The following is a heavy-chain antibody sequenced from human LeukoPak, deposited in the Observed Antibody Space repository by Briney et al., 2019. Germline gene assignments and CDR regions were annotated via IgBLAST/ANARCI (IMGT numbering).Heavy chain of an antibody. V-gene: IGHV3-23*01. D-gene: IGHD3-22*01. CDR1: GFTFSSYW. CDR3: AKQRDYYDSSGYYRGYYFDY. J-gene: IGHJ4*02. Sequence: PGGSLRLSCAASGFTFSSYWMHWVRQAPGKGLVWVSSISGSSTRTYYADSVKGRFTVSRDNPKNTLYLQMNSLRAEDTAVYYCAKQRDYYDSSGYYRGYYFDYWGQGTLVTVSS. CDR2: ISGSSTRT.